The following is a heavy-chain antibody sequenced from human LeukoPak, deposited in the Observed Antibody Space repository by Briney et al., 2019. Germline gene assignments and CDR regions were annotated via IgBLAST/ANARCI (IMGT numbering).Heavy chain of an antibody. CDR1: GGSFSSYY. D-gene: IGHD1-26*01. CDR3: ARDKGSDWPYPDY. V-gene: IGHV4-34*01. Sequence: PSETLSLTCAVYGGSFSSYYWSWIRQPPGKGLEWIGEINHSGSTNYNPSLKSRVTISVDTSKNQFSLKLSPVTAADTAVYYCARDKGSDWPYPDYWGQGTLVTVSS. CDR2: INHSGST. J-gene: IGHJ4*02.